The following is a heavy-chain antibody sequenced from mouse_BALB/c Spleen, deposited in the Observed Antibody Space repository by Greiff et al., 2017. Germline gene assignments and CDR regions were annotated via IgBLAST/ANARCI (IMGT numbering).Heavy chain of an antibody. D-gene: IGHD1-1*01. Sequence: EVQVVESGGDLVKPGGSLKLSCAASGFTFSSYGMSWVRQTPDKRLEWVATISSGGSYTYYPDSVKGRFTISRDNAKNTLYLQMSSLKSEDTAMYYCASYYGSSSYYYAMDYWGQGTSVTVSS. CDR3: ASYYGSSSYYYAMDY. V-gene: IGHV5-6*01. CDR1: GFTFSSYG. CDR2: ISSGGSYT. J-gene: IGHJ4*01.